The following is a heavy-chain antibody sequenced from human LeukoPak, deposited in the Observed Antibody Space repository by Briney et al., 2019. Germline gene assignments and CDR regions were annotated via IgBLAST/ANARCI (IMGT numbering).Heavy chain of an antibody. J-gene: IGHJ4*02. CDR2: INPNSGGT. Sequence: ASVKVSCKASGYTFSGYYMHWVRQAPGQGLEWMGWINPNSGGTNYAQKFQGRVTMTRDTSISTAYMELSRLRSDDTAVYYCAREFPSDIVATIPYFDYLGQGTLVTVSS. CDR1: GYTFSGYY. V-gene: IGHV1-2*02. D-gene: IGHD5-12*01. CDR3: AREFPSDIVATIPYFDY.